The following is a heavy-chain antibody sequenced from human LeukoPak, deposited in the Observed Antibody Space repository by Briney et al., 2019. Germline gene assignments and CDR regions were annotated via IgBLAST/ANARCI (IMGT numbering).Heavy chain of an antibody. J-gene: IGHJ5*02. CDR2: ISGSGGST. CDR3: AKGQLGIQSSKWFDP. Sequence: PGGSLRLSCAASGFTFSSYAMSWVRQAPGKGLEWVSAISGSGGSTYYADSVKGRFTISRDNSKNILYLQMDSLRAEDRAVYYCAKGQLGIQSSKWFDPWGQGTLVTVSS. D-gene: IGHD7-27*01. CDR1: GFTFSSYA. V-gene: IGHV3-23*01.